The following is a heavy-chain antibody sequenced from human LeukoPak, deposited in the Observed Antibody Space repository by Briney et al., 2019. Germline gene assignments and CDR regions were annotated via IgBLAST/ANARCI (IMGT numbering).Heavy chain of an antibody. V-gene: IGHV4-59*02. CDR1: GVSVSTSH. J-gene: IGHJ4*02. Sequence: SETLSLTCNVSGVSVSTSHWSWIRQRPGKGLEWIGCLSYTGKTDYNPSLKSRVSISLGSSNNHFSLKLTSVTAADTAVYYCSEGYFEPFDHWGQGILVTVSS. CDR2: LSYTGKT. CDR3: SEGYFEPFDH. D-gene: IGHD2/OR15-2a*01.